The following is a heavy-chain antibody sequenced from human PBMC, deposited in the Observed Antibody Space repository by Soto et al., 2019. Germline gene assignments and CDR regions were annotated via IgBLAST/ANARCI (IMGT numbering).Heavy chain of an antibody. D-gene: IGHD1-7*01. Sequence: ASVKVSCKASGYTFSRYTVHWVRQAPVQRLEWMGWINAGSGSTKYSQRFQGRVTITRDTSASTTYMGLNSLRSEDTAVYYCAREKAYTWNFIDYWCQGTLVTVSS. CDR3: AREKAYTWNFIDY. CDR2: INAGSGST. J-gene: IGHJ4*02. V-gene: IGHV1-3*01. CDR1: GYTFSRYT.